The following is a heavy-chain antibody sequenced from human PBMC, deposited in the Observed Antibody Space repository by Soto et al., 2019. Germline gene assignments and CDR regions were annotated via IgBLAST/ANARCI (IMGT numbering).Heavy chain of an antibody. CDR1: GFSFSTCA. D-gene: IGHD3-22*01. Sequence: EVQLLESGGGLVQPGGSLRLSCAASGFSFSTCAVSWVRQAPGKGLEWVSSISASGDSTHYAESVRGRVTISRDNSRNTLHLQMSSLTAENTDIYSCAAQATGYFVPFDFWGRGTLVTVSS. J-gene: IGHJ4*02. CDR3: AAQATGYFVPFDF. CDR2: ISASGDST. V-gene: IGHV3-23*01.